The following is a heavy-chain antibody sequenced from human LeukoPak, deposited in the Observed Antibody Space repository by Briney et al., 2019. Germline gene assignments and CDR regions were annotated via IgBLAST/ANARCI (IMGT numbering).Heavy chain of an antibody. CDR2: INHSGST. Sequence: PSETLSLTCAVYGGSFSGYYWSWIRQPPGKGLEWIGEINHSGSTNYNPSLKSRVTISVDTSKNQFSLKLSSVTAADTAVYYCARGNQLEKRRDGYYKREYYYYYYYMDVWGKGTTVTISS. CDR1: GGSFSGYY. J-gene: IGHJ6*03. D-gene: IGHD5-24*01. CDR3: ARGNQLEKRRDGYYKREYYYYYYYMDV. V-gene: IGHV4-34*01.